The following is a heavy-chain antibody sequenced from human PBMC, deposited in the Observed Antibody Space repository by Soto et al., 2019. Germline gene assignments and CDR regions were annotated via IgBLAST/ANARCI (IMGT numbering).Heavy chain of an antibody. CDR1: GGSFSGYY. Sequence: PSETLSLTCAVYGGSFSGYYWSWIRQPPGKGLEWIGEINHSGSTNYNPSLKSRVTISVDTSKNQFSLKLSSVTAADTAVYYCAKAGIFLEWLSPMDVWGKGTKVTVSS. V-gene: IGHV4-34*01. D-gene: IGHD3-3*01. J-gene: IGHJ6*03. CDR3: AKAGIFLEWLSPMDV. CDR2: INHSGST.